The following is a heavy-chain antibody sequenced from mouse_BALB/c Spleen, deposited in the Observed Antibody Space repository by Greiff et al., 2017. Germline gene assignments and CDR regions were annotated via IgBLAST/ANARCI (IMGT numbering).Heavy chain of an antibody. Sequence: VQLQQSGAELVKPGASVKLSCTASGFNIKDTYMHWVKQRPEQGLEWIGRIDPANGNTKYDPKFQGKATITADTSSNTAYLQLSSLTSEDTAVYYCARGGIYYGYDGYYFDYWGQGTTLTVSS. J-gene: IGHJ2*01. CDR3: ARGGIYYGYDGYYFDY. CDR1: GFNIKDTY. D-gene: IGHD2-2*01. V-gene: IGHV14-3*02. CDR2: IDPANGNT.